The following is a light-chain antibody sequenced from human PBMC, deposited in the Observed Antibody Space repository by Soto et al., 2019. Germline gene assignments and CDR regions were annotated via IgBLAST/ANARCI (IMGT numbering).Light chain of an antibody. CDR2: GAS. J-gene: IGKJ1*01. CDR3: QQYNNWPSWT. Sequence: EIVFTQSPATLSLSPGERATLSCSASQSVSSNLAWYQQKPGQAPRLLIYGASTRATGIPARFSGSGSGTEFTLTISSLQSEDFAVYYCQQYNNWPSWTFGQGTKVDIK. V-gene: IGKV3-15*01. CDR1: QSVSSN.